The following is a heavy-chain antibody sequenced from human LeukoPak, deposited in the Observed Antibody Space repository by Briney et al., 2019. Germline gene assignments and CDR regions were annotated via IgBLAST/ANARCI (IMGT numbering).Heavy chain of an antibody. J-gene: IGHJ4*02. CDR3: ARAGRPDY. Sequence: GGSLRLSCAASGFYFSYYGMTWVRQAPGKGVEWVANIQQDGSETDYVDSVRGRFTVSRDNAKNSLHLQMDSLRAEDTAVYYCARAGRPDYWGRGTLVTVSS. CDR1: GFYFSYYG. V-gene: IGHV3-7*05. CDR2: IQQDGSET.